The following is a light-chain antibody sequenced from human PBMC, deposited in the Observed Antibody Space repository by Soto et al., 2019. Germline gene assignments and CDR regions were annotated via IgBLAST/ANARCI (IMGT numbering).Light chain of an antibody. CDR3: AAWDDSLNGHV. CDR1: SSNIGRNT. J-gene: IGLJ1*01. CDR2: SNN. V-gene: IGLV1-44*01. Sequence: QSVLTQPPSASGTPGQRVTISCSGSSSNIGRNTVNWYQQLPGTAPKLLIYSNNQRPSGVPDRFSGSKSGTSASLAISGLQSEDEADYYCAAWDDSLNGHVFGTGTKVPS.